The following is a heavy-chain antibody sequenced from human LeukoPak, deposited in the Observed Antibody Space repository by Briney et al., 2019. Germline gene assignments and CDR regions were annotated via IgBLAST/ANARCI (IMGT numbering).Heavy chain of an antibody. D-gene: IGHD3-9*01. CDR3: ARDRRYFDWKDY. Sequence: GGSLRLSCAVSGITFSSYEMNWVRQAPGKGLEWVSYISSSGSTIYYADSVKGRFTISRDNAKNSLYLQMNSLRAEDTAVYYCARDRRYFDWKDYWGQGTLVTVSS. V-gene: IGHV3-48*03. J-gene: IGHJ4*02. CDR1: GITFSSYE. CDR2: ISSSGSTI.